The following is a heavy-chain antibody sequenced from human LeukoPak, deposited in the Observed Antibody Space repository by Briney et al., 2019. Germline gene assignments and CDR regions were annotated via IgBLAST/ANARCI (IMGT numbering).Heavy chain of an antibody. CDR3: ARDGSDILTGYPGYYYYGMDV. J-gene: IGHJ6*02. CDR1: GFTFSSYA. Sequence: PGRSLRLSCAASGFTFSSYAMHWVRQAPGKGLEWVAVISYDGSNKYYADSVKGRFTISRGNSKNTLYLQMNSLRAEDTAVYYCARDGSDILTGYPGYYYYGMDVWGQGTTVTVSS. D-gene: IGHD3-9*01. V-gene: IGHV3-30-3*01. CDR2: ISYDGSNK.